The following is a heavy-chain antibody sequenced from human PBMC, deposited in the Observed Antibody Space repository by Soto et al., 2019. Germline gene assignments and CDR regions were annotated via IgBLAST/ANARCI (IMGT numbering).Heavy chain of an antibody. Sequence: GGSLRLSCAASGFTFSSYAMSWVRQAPGKGLEWVSTISASGGSTFYADSVKGRFTISRDNSKNTVFLQMNSLRAEDTAVYYCAKGGPYSSPEPPLYYYYMDVWGKGTTVTVSS. CDR2: ISASGGST. D-gene: IGHD4-4*01. J-gene: IGHJ6*03. CDR1: GFTFSSYA. V-gene: IGHV3-23*01. CDR3: AKGGPYSSPEPPLYYYYMDV.